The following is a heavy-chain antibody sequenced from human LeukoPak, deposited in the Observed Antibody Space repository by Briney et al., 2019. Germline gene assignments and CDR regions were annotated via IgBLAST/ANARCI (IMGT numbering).Heavy chain of an antibody. D-gene: IGHD3-22*01. Sequence: GGSLRLSCAASGFNFDEYGMSWVPQAPGKGLEWVSGLNWNDGSTGYADSVKGRFTISRDNAKKSLCLQMNSLRAEETALYYCVRGLDTSGLMADYWGQGTLVTVSS. CDR1: GFNFDEYG. CDR3: VRGLDTSGLMADY. J-gene: IGHJ4*02. V-gene: IGHV3-20*04. CDR2: LNWNDGST.